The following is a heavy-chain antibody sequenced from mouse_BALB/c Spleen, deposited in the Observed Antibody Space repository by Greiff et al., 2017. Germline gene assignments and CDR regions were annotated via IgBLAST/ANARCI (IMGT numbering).Heavy chain of an antibody. J-gene: IGHJ4*01. CDR3: VRPYGNYGMDY. Sequence: GGGLVQPKGSLKLSCAASGFTFNTYAMNWVRQAPGKGLEWVARIRSKSNNYATYYADSVKDRFTISRDDSQSMLYLQMNNLKTEDTAMYYCVRPYGNYGMDYWGQGTSVTVSS. D-gene: IGHD2-1*01. CDR2: IRSKSNNYAT. CDR1: GFTFNTYA. V-gene: IGHV10-1*02.